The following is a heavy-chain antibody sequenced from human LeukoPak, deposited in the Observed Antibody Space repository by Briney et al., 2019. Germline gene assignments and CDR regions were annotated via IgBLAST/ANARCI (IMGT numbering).Heavy chain of an antibody. CDR1: GFTFSSYG. Sequence: GGSLRLSCAASGFTFSSYGMHWVRQAPGKGLEWVAFIRYDGSNKYYADSVKGRFTISRDNSKNTLYLQMNSQRAEDTAVYYCAKESIRAMIVVVITNGAFDIWGQGTMVTVSS. D-gene: IGHD3-22*01. J-gene: IGHJ3*02. V-gene: IGHV3-30*02. CDR2: IRYDGSNK. CDR3: AKESIRAMIVVVITNGAFDI.